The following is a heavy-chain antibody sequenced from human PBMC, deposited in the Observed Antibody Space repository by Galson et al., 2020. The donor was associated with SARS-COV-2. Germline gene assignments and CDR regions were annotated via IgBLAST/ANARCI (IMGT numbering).Heavy chain of an antibody. CDR3: ARDFGTTNYVFDF. CDR1: GFTFSDFG. Sequence: TLKISCVASGFTFSDFGMHWVRQTPGKGLEWVAVIWWDGSKTYYADSVKGRFTISRDSPKNIFYLQMNSLRVEDTAMYYCARDFGTTNYVFDFWGQGTLVTVSS. V-gene: IGHV3-33*01. D-gene: IGHD1-1*01. CDR2: IWWDGSKT. J-gene: IGHJ4*02.